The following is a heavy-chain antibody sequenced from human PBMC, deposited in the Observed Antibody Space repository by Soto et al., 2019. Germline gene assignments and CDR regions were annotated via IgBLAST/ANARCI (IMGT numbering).Heavy chain of an antibody. D-gene: IGHD5-18*01. CDR2: ISYDGSNK. CDR1: GFTFSSYA. J-gene: IGHJ6*02. V-gene: IGHV3-30-3*01. Sequence: GGSLRLSCAASGFTFSSYAMHWARQAPGKGLEWVAVISYDGSNKYYADSVKGRFTISRDNSKNTLYLQMNSLRAEDTAVYYCARSYGPRDYYYGMDVWGQGTTVTVSS. CDR3: ARSYGPRDYYYGMDV.